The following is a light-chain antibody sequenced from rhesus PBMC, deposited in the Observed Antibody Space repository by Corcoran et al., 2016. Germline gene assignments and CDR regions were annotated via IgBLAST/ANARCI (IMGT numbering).Light chain of an antibody. J-gene: IGKJ2*01. CDR1: QSISSW. CDR3: QQYSSSPYS. V-gene: IGKV1-22*01. CDR2: TAS. Sequence: DIQMTQSPSSLSASVGDTVTITCRASQSISSWLDWYQQKPGKAPKLLTYTASRLESGVPSRFRGSGSGTDFTLTISSLQSEDFATYYCQQYSSSPYSFGQGTKVELK.